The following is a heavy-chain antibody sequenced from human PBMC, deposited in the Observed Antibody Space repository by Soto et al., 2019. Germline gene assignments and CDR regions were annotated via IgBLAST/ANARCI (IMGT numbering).Heavy chain of an antibody. J-gene: IGHJ5*02. CDR1: GGSISSSSYY. CDR3: ARAAKDIAAATGLLDP. CDR2: IYYSGST. Sequence: QLQLQESGPGLVKPSETLSLTCTVSGGSISSSSYYWGWIRQPPGKGLEWIGSIYYSGSTYYNPSRKSRVTISVDTSKNQFSLKLSSVTAADPAVYYCARAAKDIAAATGLLDPWGQGTLVTVSS. D-gene: IGHD6-13*01. V-gene: IGHV4-39*01.